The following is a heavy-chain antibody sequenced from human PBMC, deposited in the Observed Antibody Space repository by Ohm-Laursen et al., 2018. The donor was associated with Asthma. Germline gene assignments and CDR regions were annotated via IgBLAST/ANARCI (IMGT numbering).Heavy chain of an antibody. D-gene: IGHD4-17*01. Sequence: SLRLSCTASGFIFDDYAMHWVRQVPGKGLEWVSGISWNSGTIVQADSVKGRFTIFRDNAKNSLYLQMNSLRAEDTALYYCARDSQAMVTTEGLYFGMDVWGQGTTVTVSS. CDR3: ARDSQAMVTTEGLYFGMDV. CDR1: GFIFDDYA. J-gene: IGHJ6*02. CDR2: ISWNSGTI. V-gene: IGHV3-9*01.